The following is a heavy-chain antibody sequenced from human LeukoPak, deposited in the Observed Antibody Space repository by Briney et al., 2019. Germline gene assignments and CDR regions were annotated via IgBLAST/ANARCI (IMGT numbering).Heavy chain of an antibody. V-gene: IGHV3-23*01. CDR1: GFTFSSYA. J-gene: IGHJ4*02. CDR3: AKADSSTRPWYFDC. D-gene: IGHD2-2*01. CDR2: ISGSGGIT. Sequence: PGGSLRLSCAASGFTFSSYAMSWVRQAPGKGLEWVSIISGSGGITYYADSVKGRFTISRDNSKNTLYLQMNSLRAEDTAIFYCAKADSSTRPWYFDCWGQGTLVTVSS.